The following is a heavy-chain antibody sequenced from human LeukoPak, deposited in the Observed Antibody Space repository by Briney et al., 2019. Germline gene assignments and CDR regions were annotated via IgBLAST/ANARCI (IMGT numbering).Heavy chain of an antibody. Sequence: SQTLSLTCAISGDSVSSNSSACNWIRQSPSRGLEWLRRTYYRSKWYNDYAVSVKSRITINPDTSKNQFSLQLTSVTPEDTAVYYCARGGQGDGYSADEAFDFWGQGTMVTVSS. CDR3: ARGGQGDGYSADEAFDF. CDR1: GDSVSSNSSA. D-gene: IGHD5-24*01. CDR2: TYYRSKWYN. J-gene: IGHJ3*01. V-gene: IGHV6-1*01.